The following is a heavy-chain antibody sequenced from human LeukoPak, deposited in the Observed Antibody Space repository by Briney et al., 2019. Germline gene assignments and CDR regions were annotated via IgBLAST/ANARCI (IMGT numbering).Heavy chain of an antibody. CDR3: ARTEVMDSSGYYYGSFDY. D-gene: IGHD3-22*01. CDR2: IYHSGST. CDR1: GGSISSGDYY. V-gene: IGHV4-30-4*08. J-gene: IGHJ4*02. Sequence: SQTLSLTCTVSGGSISSGDYYWSWIRQPPGKGLEWIGYIYHSGSTYYNPSLKSRVTISVDTSKNQFSLKLSSVTAADTAVYYCARTEVMDSSGYYYGSFDYWGQGTLVTVSS.